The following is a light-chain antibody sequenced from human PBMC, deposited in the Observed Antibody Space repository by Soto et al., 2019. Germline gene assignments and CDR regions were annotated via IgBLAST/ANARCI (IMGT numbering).Light chain of an antibody. V-gene: IGKV1-27*01. J-gene: IGKJ4*01. CDR1: QGISNY. CDR2: AAS. CDR3: QKYNSAPLT. Sequence: DIQMTQSPSSLSASVGDRVTITCRASQGISNYLAWYQQKPGKVPRLMIYAASTLHSGVPSRFSGGGSGTEFTLTISSLEPEDVATYYCQKYNSAPLTFGGGTKVESK.